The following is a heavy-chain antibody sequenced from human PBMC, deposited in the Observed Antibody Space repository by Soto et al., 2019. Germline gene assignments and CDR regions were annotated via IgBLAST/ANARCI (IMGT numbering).Heavy chain of an antibody. Sequence: GGSLRLSCAASGFTFSSYGMHWVRQAPGKGLEWVAVISYDGSNKYFPDSVKGRFTISRDNSKNTLYLQMNSLRAEDTAVYFCAKDPRAQLLRSYDYFDYWGQGTLVTVSS. J-gene: IGHJ4*02. D-gene: IGHD2-2*01. V-gene: IGHV3-30*18. CDR1: GFTFSSYG. CDR2: ISYDGSNK. CDR3: AKDPRAQLLRSYDYFDY.